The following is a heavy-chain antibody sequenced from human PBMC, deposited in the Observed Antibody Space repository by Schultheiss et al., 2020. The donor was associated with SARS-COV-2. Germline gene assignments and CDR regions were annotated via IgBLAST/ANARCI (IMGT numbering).Heavy chain of an antibody. Sequence: SETLSLTCTVSGGSISGYYWSWIRQPPGKGLEWIGYVYYGGSTNYNPSLKSRVTISVDTSNNQFSLKLSSVTAADTAVYYCARDRDGYNPFDYWGQGTLVTVSS. CDR2: VYYGGST. V-gene: IGHV4-59*12. D-gene: IGHD5-24*01. CDR1: GGSISGYY. J-gene: IGHJ4*02. CDR3: ARDRDGYNPFDY.